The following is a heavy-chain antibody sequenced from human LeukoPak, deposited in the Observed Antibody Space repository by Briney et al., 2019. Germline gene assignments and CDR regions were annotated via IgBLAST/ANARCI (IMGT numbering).Heavy chain of an antibody. D-gene: IGHD2-2*01. CDR2: LNPNSGGT. CDR3: ATLDIVVVPAASDYDY. CDR1: GYTFTGYY. J-gene: IGHJ4*02. V-gene: IGHV1-2*02. Sequence: GASVKVVCKASGYTFTGYYMHWARQASGQGLDWMRWLNPNSGGTIYAQKFQGRVTMSRDTSISTAYMELSRLRSDDTAVYYCATLDIVVVPAASDYDYWGQGTLVTVSS.